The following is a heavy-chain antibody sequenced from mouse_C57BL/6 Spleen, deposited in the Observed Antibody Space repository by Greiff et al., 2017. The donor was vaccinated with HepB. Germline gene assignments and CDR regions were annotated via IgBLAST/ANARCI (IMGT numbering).Heavy chain of an antibody. CDR2: IDPETGGT. D-gene: IGHD3-2*02. Sequence: QVHVKQSGAELVRPGASVTLSCKASGYTFTDYEMHWVKQTPVHGLEWIGAIDPETGGTAYNQKFKGKAILTADKSSSTAYMELRSLTSEDSAVYYCTREGSSGYAYWGQGTLVTVSA. V-gene: IGHV1-15*01. J-gene: IGHJ3*01. CDR3: TREGSSGYAY. CDR1: GYTFTDYE.